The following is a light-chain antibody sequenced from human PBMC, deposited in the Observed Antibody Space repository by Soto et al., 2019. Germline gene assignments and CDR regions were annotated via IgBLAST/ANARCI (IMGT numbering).Light chain of an antibody. J-gene: IGKJ3*01. CDR3: QQYNSWFT. Sequence: EIVMTQSPATLSVSPGDRATLSCRTSQSVSSILAWYQQKPGQAPRLLIYGASTRATGIPARFSGSGSGTEFTLTISSLQSEDFAVYYCQQYNSWFTFGPGTKVDIK. CDR1: QSVSSI. V-gene: IGKV3-15*01. CDR2: GAS.